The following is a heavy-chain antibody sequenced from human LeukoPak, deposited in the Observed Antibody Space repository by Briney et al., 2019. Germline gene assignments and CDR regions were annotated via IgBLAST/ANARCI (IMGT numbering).Heavy chain of an antibody. D-gene: IGHD6-6*01. J-gene: IGHJ5*02. CDR3: AREPIAATFDR. V-gene: IGHV3-48*01. Sequence: PGGSLRLSCAASGFTFNSYSMNWVRQAPGRGLEWVSYISSSSSTIYYADSVRGRFTISRDNAKNSLYLQMNSLRAEDTAVYYCAREPIAATFDRWGQGTLVTVSS. CDR2: ISSSSSTI. CDR1: GFTFNSYS.